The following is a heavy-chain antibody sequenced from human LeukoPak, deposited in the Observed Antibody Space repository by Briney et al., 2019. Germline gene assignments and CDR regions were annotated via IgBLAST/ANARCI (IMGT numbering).Heavy chain of an antibody. CDR1: GGSLINYY. D-gene: IGHD2/OR15-2a*01. J-gene: IGHJ5*02. CDR2: IYHSGGT. V-gene: IGHV4-34*01. CDR3: AMVLWQSARPGP. Sequence: SETLSLTCAVYGGSLINYYWSWIRQSPGKGLEWIGDIYHSGGTSYNPALRSRVTMSIDPSRNQFYLKINSVTASDTAAYCCAMVLWQSARPGPWDQG.